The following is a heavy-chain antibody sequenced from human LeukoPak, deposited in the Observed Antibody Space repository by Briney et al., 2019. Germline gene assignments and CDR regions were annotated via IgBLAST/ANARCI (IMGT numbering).Heavy chain of an antibody. CDR2: ISAYNGNT. D-gene: IGHD6-19*01. Sequence: ASVKVSCKASGYTFTSYGISWVRQAPGQGLEWMGWISAYNGNTNYAQKLQGRVTMTTDTSTSTAYMELRSLRSDDTAVYYCARGSGAVAGLQGDAFDIWGQGTMVTVSS. CDR3: ARGSGAVAGLQGDAFDI. CDR1: GYTFTSYG. V-gene: IGHV1-18*01. J-gene: IGHJ3*02.